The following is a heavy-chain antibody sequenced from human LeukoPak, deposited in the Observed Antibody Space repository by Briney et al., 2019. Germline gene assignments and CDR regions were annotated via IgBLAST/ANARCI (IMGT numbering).Heavy chain of an antibody. CDR1: GGTFSSYA. CDR3: AKIYCSSNSCYDGRGWFDP. V-gene: IGHV1-69*13. Sequence: SVKVSCKASGGTFSSYAISWVRQAPGQGLEWMGGIIPIFGTANYAQKFQGRVTITADESTSTAYMELSSLRSEDTAVYYCAKIYCSSNSCYDGRGWFDPWGQGTLVTVSS. D-gene: IGHD2-2*01. CDR2: IIPIFGTA. J-gene: IGHJ5*02.